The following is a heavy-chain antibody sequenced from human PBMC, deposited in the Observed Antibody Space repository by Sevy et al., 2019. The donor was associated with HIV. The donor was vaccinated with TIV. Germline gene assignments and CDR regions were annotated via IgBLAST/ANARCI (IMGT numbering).Heavy chain of an antibody. CDR3: ARLGAWCYYDMDV. V-gene: IGHV4-39*01. D-gene: IGHD3-10*01. J-gene: IGHJ6*02. CDR2: IYFSGRT. CDR1: GGSINSTSFY. Sequence: SETLSLTCNVSGGSINSTSFYWGWIRQPPGKGLEWVGNIYFSGRTYYHPSLKSRVTITVETSKTQFSLNLIAVTAADTAVYDCARLGAWCYYDMDVWGQGTTVTVSS.